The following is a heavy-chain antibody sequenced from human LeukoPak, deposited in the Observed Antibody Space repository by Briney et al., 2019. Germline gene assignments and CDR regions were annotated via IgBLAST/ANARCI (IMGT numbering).Heavy chain of an antibody. Sequence: SETPSLTCAVYGGSFSGYYWSWIRQPPGKGLEWIGEINHSGSTNYNPSLKSRVTISVDTSKNQFSLKLSSVTAADTAVYYCASFTSIAAAGGGMDVWGKGTTVTVSS. CDR3: ASFTSIAAAGGGMDV. CDR2: INHSGST. D-gene: IGHD6-13*01. CDR1: GGSFSGYY. J-gene: IGHJ6*04. V-gene: IGHV4-34*01.